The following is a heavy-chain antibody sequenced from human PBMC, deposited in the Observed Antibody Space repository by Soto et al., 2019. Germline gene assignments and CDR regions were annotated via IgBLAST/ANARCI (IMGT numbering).Heavy chain of an antibody. J-gene: IGHJ5*02. D-gene: IGHD3-10*01. CDR3: ATSLWFGTQVEL. V-gene: IGHV4-34*01. CDR1: GGYFNDNY. Sequence: QVQLPQWGAGLLKPSETLSLSCAVYGGYFNDNYYTWFRQPPGKGLEWIGEISRSGTTKYIPSLKSRASISFDTSKTQVSRKVTSVTAADTAVYYCATSLWFGTQVELWGQGALVTVSS. CDR2: ISRSGTT.